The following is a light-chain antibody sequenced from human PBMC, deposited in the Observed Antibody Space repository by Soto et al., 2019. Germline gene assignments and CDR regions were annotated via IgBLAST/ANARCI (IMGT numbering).Light chain of an antibody. Sequence: EIVLTQSPCTLSLSPGERATLSCRASQSVSSNYLAWYQQKPGQAPRLLIYDASNRATGIPARFSGSGSGTDFTLTISSLEPEDFAVYYCQQRSNWPITSGQGTRLEIK. J-gene: IGKJ5*01. V-gene: IGKV3-11*01. CDR3: QQRSNWPIT. CDR2: DAS. CDR1: QSVSSNY.